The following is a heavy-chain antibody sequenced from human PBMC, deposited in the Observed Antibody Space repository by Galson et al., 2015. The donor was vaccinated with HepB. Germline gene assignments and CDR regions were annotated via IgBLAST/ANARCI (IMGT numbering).Heavy chain of an antibody. CDR3: TRDRGPENFYNWFDP. V-gene: IGHV7-4-1*02. Sequence: SVKVSCKASGYTFTSNSINWVRQAPGQGLEWMGWINPNTGNPTYAQGFTGRFVFSLDTSVSTAYLQISYLKTEDTAFYYCTRDRGPENFYNWFDPWGQGTLVTVSS. D-gene: IGHD1-14*01. CDR1: GYTFTSNS. CDR2: INPNTGNP. J-gene: IGHJ5*02.